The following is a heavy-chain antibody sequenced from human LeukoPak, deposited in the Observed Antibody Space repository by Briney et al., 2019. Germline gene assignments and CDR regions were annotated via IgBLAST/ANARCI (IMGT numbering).Heavy chain of an antibody. J-gene: IGHJ4*02. Sequence: VGALRLSCAASGFSFSTYAMNWVRQAPGRGVECGSIISGSGVRQYYADSLKGQLTISRKNSKNTLNLQMSSLRAEDTAGYYWAKALCGSGGTCFTDCGGQGTLVSVSS. V-gene: IGHV3-23*01. D-gene: IGHD2-15*01. CDR2: ISGSGVRQ. CDR1: GFSFSTYA. CDR3: AKALCGSGGTCFTDC.